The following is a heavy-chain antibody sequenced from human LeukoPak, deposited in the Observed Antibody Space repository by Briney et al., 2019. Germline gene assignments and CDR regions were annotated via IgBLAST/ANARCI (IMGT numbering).Heavy chain of an antibody. Sequence: GGALRLSCSASGFTFSSFAMRWVPQAPGKGLQWVSAISGRDGTTYYADSVKGRFTISRDNSRNTLYLRVNSLRDEDTAVYYCAILWREGDYGSAFGVWGQGTKVTVSS. D-gene: IGHD4-17*01. CDR1: GFTFSSFA. V-gene: IGHV3-23*01. CDR2: ISGRDGTT. J-gene: IGHJ3*01. CDR3: AILWREGDYGSAFGV.